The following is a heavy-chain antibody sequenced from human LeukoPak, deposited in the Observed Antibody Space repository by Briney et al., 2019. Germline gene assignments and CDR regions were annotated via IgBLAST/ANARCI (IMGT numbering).Heavy chain of an antibody. Sequence: SVKVSCKASGGSFSRYAISWVRQAPGQGLEWMGGIIPIFGTANYAQKFQGRVTMTADESTRTAYMELRTLRSEDTAIYYCARGSGVTGDYYYVYWGRGTPVTVSS. J-gene: IGHJ4*02. D-gene: IGHD3-22*01. CDR2: IIPIFGTA. CDR1: GGSFSRYA. CDR3: ARGSGVTGDYYYVY. V-gene: IGHV1-69*01.